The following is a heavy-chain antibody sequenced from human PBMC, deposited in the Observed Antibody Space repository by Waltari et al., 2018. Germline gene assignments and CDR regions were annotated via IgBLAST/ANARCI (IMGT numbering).Heavy chain of an antibody. CDR2: INHSGST. V-gene: IGHV4-34*01. CDR1: GGSFSGYY. J-gene: IGHJ6*03. CDR3: AKGPARYYYYYYMDV. D-gene: IGHD2-15*01. Sequence: QVQLQQWGAGLLKPSETLSLTCAVYGGSFSGYYWSWIRQPPGKGLEWIGEINHSGSTNYNPSLKSRVTISVDTSKNQFSLKLSSVTAADTAVYYCAKGPARYYYYYYMDVWGKGTTVTISS.